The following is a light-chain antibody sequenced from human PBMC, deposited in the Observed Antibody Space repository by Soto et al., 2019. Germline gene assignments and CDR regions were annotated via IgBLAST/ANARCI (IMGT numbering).Light chain of an antibody. CDR1: SSDVGAYNY. CDR3: SSYAGIDSLL. Sequence: QSALTQPPSASGSPGQSVTISCTGSSSDVGAYNYVSWYQQHPGKAPKLMIYEVSERPSGVPNRFSGSKSGNTASLTVSGLQTVDEADYYCSSYAGIDSLLFGGGTKVTVL. V-gene: IGLV2-8*01. CDR2: EVS. J-gene: IGLJ2*01.